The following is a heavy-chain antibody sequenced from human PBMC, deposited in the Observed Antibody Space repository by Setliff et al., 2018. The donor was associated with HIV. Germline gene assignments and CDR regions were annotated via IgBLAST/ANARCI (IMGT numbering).Heavy chain of an antibody. CDR1: GYIFTSYY. J-gene: IGHJ3*02. V-gene: IGHV1-46*01. CDR3: ARDTGVRGVDAFDI. CDR2: INPSGGST. D-gene: IGHD3-10*01. Sequence: ASVKVSCKASGYIFTSYYIHWVRQAPGQGLEWMGIINPSGGSTSYPQKFQGRVTLTRDTSTNTAYMELSSLRSEDTAVYYCARDTGVRGVDAFDIWGQGTMVT.